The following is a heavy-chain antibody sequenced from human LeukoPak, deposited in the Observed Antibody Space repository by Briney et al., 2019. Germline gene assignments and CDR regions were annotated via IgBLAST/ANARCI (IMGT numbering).Heavy chain of an antibody. CDR3: TRYFGATDY. CDR2: ITISGRTA. Sequence: GGSLRLSCLASGFTFSNYAMSWVRQASGKGLEWVSGITISGRTAYYADSVKGRFTISRDNFKNTLYLQMNSLRVEDAAVYYCTRYFGATDYWGQGTLVTVSS. V-gene: IGHV3-23*05. CDR1: GFTFSNYA. D-gene: IGHD4/OR15-4a*01. J-gene: IGHJ4*02.